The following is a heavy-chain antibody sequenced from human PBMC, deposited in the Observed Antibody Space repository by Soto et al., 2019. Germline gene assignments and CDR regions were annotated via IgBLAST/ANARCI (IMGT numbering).Heavy chain of an antibody. Sequence: QLQLQESGPGLVKPSDTLSLTCAVSGGSITGSDYSWGWIRQPPGKGLEWIGTFYYSGSPYYNPYLNSRATLSLDPSRNQHSLKVSSVNAADTAVYYCVRPSTPWENNWFHPWGQGTRVTVSS. CDR1: GGSITGSDYS. CDR2: FYYSGSP. D-gene: IGHD1-26*01. V-gene: IGHV4-39*01. CDR3: VRPSTPWENNWFHP. J-gene: IGHJ5*02.